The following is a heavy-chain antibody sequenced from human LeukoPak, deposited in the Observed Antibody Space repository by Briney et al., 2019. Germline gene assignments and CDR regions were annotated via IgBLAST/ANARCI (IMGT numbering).Heavy chain of an antibody. V-gene: IGHV4-61*10. D-gene: IGHD2-21*01. Sequence: SETLSLTCTVSGDSISSGDYYWSWIRQPAGKGLEWIGYIYYSGSTNYNPSLKSRVTILVDTSKNQFSLKLRALSAADTAVYFCARQGSISAFDFWGRGTLVTVSS. CDR3: ARQGSISAFDF. CDR2: IYYSGST. CDR1: GDSISSGDYY. J-gene: IGHJ4*02.